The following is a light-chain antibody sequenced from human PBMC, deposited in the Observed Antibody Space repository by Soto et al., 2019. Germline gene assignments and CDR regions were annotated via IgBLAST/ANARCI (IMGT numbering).Light chain of an antibody. J-gene: IGKJ1*01. CDR2: DGS. V-gene: IGKV1-5*01. Sequence: DIQMTQSPSTLSASVGDRVTITCRASQSISSWLAWYQQKPGKAPKLLIYDGSSLVGGVPSRFSGSGSGTEFTLTISRLEPEDFAMYYCQQCGGSPTFGQRTKVDIK. CDR1: QSISSW. CDR3: QQCGGSPT.